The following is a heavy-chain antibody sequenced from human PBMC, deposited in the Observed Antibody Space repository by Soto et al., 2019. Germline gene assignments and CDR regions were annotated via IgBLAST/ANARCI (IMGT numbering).Heavy chain of an antibody. D-gene: IGHD1-26*01. J-gene: IGHJ6*02. CDR1: GYSFTSYW. CDR2: IDPSDSYT. CDR3: AIRSGSYDYYYYGMDV. Sequence: PGESLKISCKGSGYSFTSYWISWVRQMPGKGLEWMGRIDPSDSYTNYSPSFQGHVTISADKSISTAYLQWSSLKASDTAMYYCAIRSGSYDYYYYGMDVWGQGTTVTVSS. V-gene: IGHV5-10-1*01.